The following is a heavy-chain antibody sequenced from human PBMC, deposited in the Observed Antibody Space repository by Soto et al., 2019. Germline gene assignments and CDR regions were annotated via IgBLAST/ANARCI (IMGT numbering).Heavy chain of an antibody. Sequence: PSETLSLTCTVSGASMSDYYGTWIRQPPGRGLEWIGFMHSNGNANYSSSLKGRATISVDTYNNQFSLILTSVTAADTAVYYCVRSGHTSEKVIWGQGTLVTVSS. D-gene: IGHD3-10*01. CDR2: MHSNGNA. V-gene: IGHV4-59*01. CDR1: GASMSDYY. CDR3: VRSGHTSEKVI. J-gene: IGHJ4*02.